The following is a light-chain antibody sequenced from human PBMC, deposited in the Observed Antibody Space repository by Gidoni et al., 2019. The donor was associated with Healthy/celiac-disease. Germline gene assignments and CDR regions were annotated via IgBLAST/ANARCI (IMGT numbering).Light chain of an antibody. CDR1: SLRSYY. Sequence: SSELTQDPAVSVALGQTVRITCQGDSLRSYYASWYQQKPGQAPVLVIYGKNNRPSGIPDRFSGSNSGNTASLTITGAQAEDEADYYCNSRDSSGYLYVFGAGTKVTVL. J-gene: IGLJ1*01. V-gene: IGLV3-19*01. CDR3: NSRDSSGYLYV. CDR2: GKN.